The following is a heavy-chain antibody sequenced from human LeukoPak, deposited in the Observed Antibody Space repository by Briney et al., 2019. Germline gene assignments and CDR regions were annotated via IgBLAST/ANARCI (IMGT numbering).Heavy chain of an antibody. CDR1: DGSISSYY. CDR2: VSYSGTT. D-gene: IGHD1-1*01. V-gene: IGHV4-59*08. J-gene: IGHJ3*02. Sequence: SETLSLTCTVSDGSISSYYWSWIRQPPGKGLEWIGYVSYSGTTNYSPSLMSRVTISVDTSKNQFSLKLSSVTAADTAVYYCAAFLLQQINVFDIWGQGTMVTVSS. CDR3: AAFLLQQINVFDI.